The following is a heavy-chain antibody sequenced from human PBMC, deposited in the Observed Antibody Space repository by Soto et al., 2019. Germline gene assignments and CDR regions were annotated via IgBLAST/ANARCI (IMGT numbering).Heavy chain of an antibody. CDR1: GFALSDYS. Sequence: EVQLVESGGGLVKPGGSLPLSCAASGFALSDYSMNWIRQAPGKGLEWVASISSSSRFIHYAESMQGRFIISRDNAKNSLYLQMSSLRAEDTAVYYCAGSADDGRDNWGQGTLVTVSS. V-gene: IGHV3-21*01. CDR2: ISSSSRFI. CDR3: AGSADDGRDN. J-gene: IGHJ4*02. D-gene: IGHD1-26*01.